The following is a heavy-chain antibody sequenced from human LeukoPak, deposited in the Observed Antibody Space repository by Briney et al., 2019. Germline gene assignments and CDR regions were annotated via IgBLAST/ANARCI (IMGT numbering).Heavy chain of an antibody. CDR3: ARSMGVRGVKPLGEIDY. CDR2: INPNSGGT. Sequence: ASVKVSCKASGYTFTGYYMHWVRQAPGQGLEWMGWINPNSGGTNYAQKFQGWVTMTRDTSISTAYMELSRLRSDDTAVYYCARSMGVRGVKPLGEIDYWGQGTLVTVSS. J-gene: IGHJ4*02. D-gene: IGHD3-10*01. V-gene: IGHV1-2*04. CDR1: GYTFTGYY.